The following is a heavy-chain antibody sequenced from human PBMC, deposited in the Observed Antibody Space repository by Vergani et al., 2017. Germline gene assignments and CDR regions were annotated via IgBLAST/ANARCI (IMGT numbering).Heavy chain of an antibody. Sequence: EVQLVQSGAEVKKPGESLKISCKGSGYSFTSYWIGWVRQMPGKGLEWMGIIYPGDSDTRYSPSFQDQVTISADKSISTAYLQWSSLKASDTAMYYCARLTYDYGDYGLGDWFDPWDQGTLVTVSS. CDR3: ARLTYDYGDYGLGDWFDP. CDR1: GYSFTSYW. D-gene: IGHD4-17*01. V-gene: IGHV5-51*03. J-gene: IGHJ5*02. CDR2: IYPGDSDT.